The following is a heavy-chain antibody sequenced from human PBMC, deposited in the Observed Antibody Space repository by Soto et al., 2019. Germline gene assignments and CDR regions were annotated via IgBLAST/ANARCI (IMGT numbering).Heavy chain of an antibody. V-gene: IGHV3-66*01. Sequence: EVQLVESGGGLVQPGGSLRLSCAASGFTVSSNYMSWVRQAPGKGLEWVSVIYSGGSTYYADSVKGRFTISRDNSKNTLYLQMNSLRAEDTAVYYCARDVRIAVAGTNRDYWGQGTLVTVSS. D-gene: IGHD6-19*01. CDR1: GFTVSSNY. CDR3: ARDVRIAVAGTNRDY. J-gene: IGHJ4*02. CDR2: IYSGGST.